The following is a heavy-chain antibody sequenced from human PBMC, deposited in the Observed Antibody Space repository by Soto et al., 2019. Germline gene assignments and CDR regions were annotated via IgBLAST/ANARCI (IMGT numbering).Heavy chain of an antibody. CDR3: ARDGSSGWFDY. D-gene: IGHD6-19*01. V-gene: IGHV4-39*02. J-gene: IGHJ4*02. CDR1: GGSVSNGGYY. Sequence: PSETLSLTCTVSGGSVSNGGYYWGWIRQPPGKGLEWIADIHYSGNTNHNPSLKSRVNISVDTSKNLFSLKLSSVTAADTAVYYCARDGSSGWFDYWGQGTLVTVSS. CDR2: IHYSGNT.